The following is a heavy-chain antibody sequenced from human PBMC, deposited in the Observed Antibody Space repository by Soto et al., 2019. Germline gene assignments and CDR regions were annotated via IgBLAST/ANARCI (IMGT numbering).Heavy chain of an antibody. CDR3: ARGVAGILDY. D-gene: IGHD6-19*01. CDR1: GFTFSSYA. CDR2: ISYDGSNK. J-gene: IGHJ4*02. V-gene: IGHV3-30-3*01. Sequence: QVQLVESGGGVVQPGRSLRLSCAASGFTFSSYAMHWVRQAPGKGLEWVAVISYDGSNKYYADSVKGRFTISRDNSKNTLYLQMNSLRAEDTAVYYCARGVAGILDYWGQGTLVTVSS.